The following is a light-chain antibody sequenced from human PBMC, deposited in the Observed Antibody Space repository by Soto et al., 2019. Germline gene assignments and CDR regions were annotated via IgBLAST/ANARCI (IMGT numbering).Light chain of an antibody. J-gene: IGKJ1*01. CDR1: QIVTGS. V-gene: IGKV1-5*01. CDR3: QHYNTYSWT. Sequence: IQMRQSPSTLSATVGASFTITCRASQIVTGSLAWFQHKPGKAPKLLIYDDSSLESGVPSRFSGTGSGTTFTLTISRLQPEDFATYYCQHYNTYSWTCGQGTTVETK. CDR2: DDS.